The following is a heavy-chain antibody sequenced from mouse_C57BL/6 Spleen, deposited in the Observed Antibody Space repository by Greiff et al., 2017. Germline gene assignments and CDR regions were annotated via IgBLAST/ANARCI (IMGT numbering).Heavy chain of an antibody. CDR3: ARDYGSSYGYFDV. CDR2: IDPSDSET. Sequence: QVQLKQPGAELVRLGSSVKLSCKASGYTFTSYWMHWVKQRPIQGLEWIGNIDPSDSETHYNQKFKDKATLTVDKSSSTAYMQLSSLTSEDSAVYYCARDYGSSYGYFDVWGTGTTVTVSS. CDR1: GYTFTSYW. V-gene: IGHV1-52*01. D-gene: IGHD1-1*01. J-gene: IGHJ1*03.